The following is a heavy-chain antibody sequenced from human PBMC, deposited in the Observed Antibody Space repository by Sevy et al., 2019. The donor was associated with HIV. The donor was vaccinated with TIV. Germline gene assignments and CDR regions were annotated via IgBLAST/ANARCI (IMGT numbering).Heavy chain of an antibody. CDR2: ISWNSGSI. V-gene: IGHV3-9*01. D-gene: IGHD3-9*01. CDR1: GFTFDDYV. J-gene: IGHJ4*02. CDR3: AKDSTGMYFDWLLPDY. Sequence: GGSLRLSCAASGFTFDDYVMHWVRQAPGKGLEWVSGISWNSGSIGYADSVKGRFTISRDNAKNSLYLQMNSLRAEDTALYYCAKDSTGMYFDWLLPDYWGQGTLVTVSS.